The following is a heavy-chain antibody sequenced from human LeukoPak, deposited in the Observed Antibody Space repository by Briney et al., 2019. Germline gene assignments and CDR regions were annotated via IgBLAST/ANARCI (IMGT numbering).Heavy chain of an antibody. J-gene: IGHJ4*02. Sequence: SETLSLTCAVYGGSFSGYYWSWIRQPPGKGLEWIGEINHSGSTNYNPSLKSRVTISVDTSKNQFSLNLSSVTAADTAVYYCARVQYTYGSGYYFDYWGQGTLVTVSS. CDR1: GGSFSGYY. V-gene: IGHV4-34*01. CDR3: ARVQYTYGSGYYFDY. D-gene: IGHD3-10*01. CDR2: INHSGST.